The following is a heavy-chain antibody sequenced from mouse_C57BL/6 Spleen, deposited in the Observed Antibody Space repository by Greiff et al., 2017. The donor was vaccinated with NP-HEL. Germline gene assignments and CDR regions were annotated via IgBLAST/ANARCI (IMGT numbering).Heavy chain of an antibody. V-gene: IGHV1-39*01. CDR3: ARDYGSSYYFDY. CDR2: INPNYGTT. D-gene: IGHD1-1*01. J-gene: IGHJ2*01. CDR1: GYSFTDYN. Sequence: EVQGVESGPELVKPGASVKISCKASGYSFTDYNMNWVKQSNGKSLEWIGVINPNYGTTSYNQKFKGKATLTVDQSSSTAYMQLNSLTSEDYAVYYCARDYGSSYYFDYWGQGTTLTVSS.